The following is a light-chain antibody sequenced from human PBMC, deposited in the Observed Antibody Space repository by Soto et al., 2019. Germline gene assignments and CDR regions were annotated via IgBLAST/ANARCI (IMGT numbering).Light chain of an antibody. CDR2: GVS. Sequence: EIVLTQSPGTLSLSPGERAILSCRASQRVGSSSLAWYQQRPGQAPRLLISGVSTRATGIPDRFSGSGSGTDFTLTISRLESEDFAVYFCQQFGTSPAFGGGTKVEIK. V-gene: IGKV3-20*01. J-gene: IGKJ4*01. CDR3: QQFGTSPA. CDR1: QRVGSSS.